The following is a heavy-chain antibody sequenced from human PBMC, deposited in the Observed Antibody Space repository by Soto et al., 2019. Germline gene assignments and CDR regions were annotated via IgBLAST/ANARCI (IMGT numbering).Heavy chain of an antibody. Sequence: QVQLVESGGGVVQPGRSLRLSCAASGFMFSNYGMHWVRQAPGKGLEWVALISYSGGSQFYADSVKGRFTISRDNSKNILYLHLNSLRPEDTAVYYCSKSSHKVVALDPWGQGTLVTVSS. CDR2: ISYSGGSQ. CDR3: SKSSHKVVALDP. J-gene: IGHJ5*02. D-gene: IGHD2-2*01. CDR1: GFMFSNYG. V-gene: IGHV3-30*18.